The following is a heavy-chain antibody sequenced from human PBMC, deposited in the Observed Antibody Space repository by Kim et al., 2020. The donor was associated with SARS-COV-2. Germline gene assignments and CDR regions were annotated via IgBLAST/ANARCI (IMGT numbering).Heavy chain of an antibody. D-gene: IGHD2-2*01. V-gene: IGHV3-23*01. J-gene: IGHJ4*02. Sequence: GGSLRLSCAASGFTFSSYAMSWVRQAPGKGLEWVSAISGSGGSTYYADSVKGRFTISRDNSKNTLYLQMNSLRAEDTAVYYCAMRVVVPAAHLAYGAPFGYWGQGTLVTVSS. CDR3: AMRVVVPAAHLAYGAPFGY. CDR2: ISGSGGST. CDR1: GFTFSSYA.